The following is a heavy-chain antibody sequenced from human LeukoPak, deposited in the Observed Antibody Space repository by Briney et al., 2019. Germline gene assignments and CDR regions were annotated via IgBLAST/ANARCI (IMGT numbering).Heavy chain of an antibody. CDR3: ARSRETYYDFWSGNYYYMDV. Sequence: ASVKVSCKASGYTFTSYYMHWVRQAPGQGLEWMGWINPNSGGTNYAQKFQGRVTMTRDTSISTAYMELSSLRSEDTAVYYCARSRETYYDFWSGNYYYMDVWGKGTTVTVSS. J-gene: IGHJ6*03. CDR1: GYTFTSYY. D-gene: IGHD3-3*01. V-gene: IGHV1-2*02. CDR2: INPNSGGT.